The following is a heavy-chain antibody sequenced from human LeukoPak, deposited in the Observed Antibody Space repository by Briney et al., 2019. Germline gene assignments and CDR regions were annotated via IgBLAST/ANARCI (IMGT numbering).Heavy chain of an antibody. D-gene: IGHD6-6*01. Sequence: GGSLRLSCAASGFTVSSNYMNWVRQAPGKGLESVSSISSSSSYIYYADSVKGRFTISRDNAKNSLYLQMNSLRAEDTAVYYCARDWGGSSSSRADFDYWGQGTLVTVSS. CDR3: ARDWGGSSSSRADFDY. V-gene: IGHV3-21*01. J-gene: IGHJ4*02. CDR1: GFTVSSNY. CDR2: ISSSSSYI.